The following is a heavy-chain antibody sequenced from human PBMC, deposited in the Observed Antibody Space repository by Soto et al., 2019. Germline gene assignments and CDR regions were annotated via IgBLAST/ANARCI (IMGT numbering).Heavy chain of an antibody. CDR3: ASPATAQGEGAYCYYCMDV. V-gene: IGHV1-24*01. CDR2: FSPEDGVT. J-gene: IGHJ6*03. D-gene: IGHD2-15*01. Sequence: QVQLVQSGAEVKKPGASVKVSCKVSGYTLTELSMHWVRQAPGKGLEWMGGFSPEDGVTIYAQKFQGRVTMTGDTSTDTAYMELSSLRSDDTAVYYCASPATAQGEGAYCYYCMDVWGKGATVTVSS. CDR1: GYTLTELS.